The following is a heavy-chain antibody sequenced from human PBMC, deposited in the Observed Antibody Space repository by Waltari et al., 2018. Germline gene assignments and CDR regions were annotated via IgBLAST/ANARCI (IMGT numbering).Heavy chain of an antibody. D-gene: IGHD3-22*01. CDR1: GGSISSSSYY. Sequence: QLQLQESGPGLVKPSETLSLPCTVSGGSISSSSYYWGWIRQPPGKGLEWIGSRYYSGSTNYNPSLKSRVTISVDTSKNQFSLKLSSVTAADTAVYYCARHGKDSSKRAYYFDYWGQGTLVTVSS. J-gene: IGHJ4*02. CDR2: RYYSGST. V-gene: IGHV4-39*01. CDR3: ARHGKDSSKRAYYFDY.